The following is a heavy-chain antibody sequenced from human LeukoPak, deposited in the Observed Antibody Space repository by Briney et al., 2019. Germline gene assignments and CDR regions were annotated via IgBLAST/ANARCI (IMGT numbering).Heavy chain of an antibody. CDR1: GGSISSYY. CDR3: ARLKYYYDSSGYSPFFDY. Sequence: SETLSLTCTVSGGSISSYYWSWIRQPPGKGLEWIGYIYYSGSTNYNPSLKSRVTISVDTSKHQFSLKLSSVTAADTAVYYCARLKYYYDSSGYSPFFDYWGQGTLVTVSS. CDR2: IYYSGST. V-gene: IGHV4-59*08. J-gene: IGHJ4*02. D-gene: IGHD3-22*01.